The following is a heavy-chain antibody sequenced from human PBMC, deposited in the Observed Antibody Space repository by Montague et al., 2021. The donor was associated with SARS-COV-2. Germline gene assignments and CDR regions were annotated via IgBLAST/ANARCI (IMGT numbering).Heavy chain of an antibody. J-gene: IGHJ6*02. CDR1: GGSFSGYY. V-gene: IGHV4-34*01. D-gene: IGHD3-10*01. CDR3: ARGRRILLWFGELLSGGDYYGMDV. Sequence: SETLSLTCAVYGGSFSGYYWSWIRQPPGKGLEWIGEINHSGSTXXXPSXXXRVTISVDTSKNQFSLKLSSVTAAGTAVYYCARGRRILLWFGELLSGGDYYGMDVWGQGTTVTVSS. CDR2: INHSGST.